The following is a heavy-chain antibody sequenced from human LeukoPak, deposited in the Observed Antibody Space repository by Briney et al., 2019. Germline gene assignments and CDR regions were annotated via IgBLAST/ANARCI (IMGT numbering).Heavy chain of an antibody. D-gene: IGHD3-22*01. CDR3: ARDPITMIVVIITDWFFDL. Sequence: GGSLRLSCAAAGLTFSSYAMSWVRQAPGKGLEWVSSISSSSNYIYYADSVKGRFTISRDNAKNSLYLQMNSLRAEDTAVYYCARDPITMIVVIITDWFFDLWGRGTLVTVSS. J-gene: IGHJ2*01. CDR1: GLTFSSYA. V-gene: IGHV3-21*01. CDR2: ISSSSNYI.